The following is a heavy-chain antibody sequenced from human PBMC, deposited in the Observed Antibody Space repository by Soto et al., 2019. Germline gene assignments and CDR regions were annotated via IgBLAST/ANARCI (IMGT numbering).Heavy chain of an antibody. CDR1: GYTFTSYY. V-gene: IGHV1-46*01. CDR3: ATSEVPASMGGWFAT. D-gene: IGHD2-2*01. J-gene: IGHJ5*02. Sequence: GASVKVSCKASGYTFTSYYMHWVRQASGQGLEWMGIINPSGGSTSYAQKFQGRVTMTRDTSTSTVYMELRSLRSDDTAVYYCATSEVPASMGGWFATWGQGTLVTV. CDR2: INPSGGST.